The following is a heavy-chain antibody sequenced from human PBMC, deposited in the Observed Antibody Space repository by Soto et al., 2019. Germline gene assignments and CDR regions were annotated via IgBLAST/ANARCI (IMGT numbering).Heavy chain of an antibody. CDR3: ARDQIPGPPDYCDY. J-gene: IGHJ4*02. CDR2: ISYNGDTT. V-gene: IGHV3-30-3*01. CDR1: RFAFSSYA. Sequence: QVQLVESGGDVVQPGRSLRLSCAASRFAFSSYAMHWVRQAPGKGLEWVAVISYNGDTTYYAESVKGRFTISRDNSKNTLYLQMNSLRAEDTAVYYCARDQIPGPPDYCDYWGQGTLVTVSS.